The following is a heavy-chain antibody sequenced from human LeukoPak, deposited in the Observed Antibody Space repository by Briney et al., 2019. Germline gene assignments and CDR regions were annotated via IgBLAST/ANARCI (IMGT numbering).Heavy chain of an antibody. V-gene: IGHV3-23*01. D-gene: IGHD2-21*01. Sequence: GGSLRLSCAASGFTFSSYAMSWVRQAPGKGLEWVSAISRSGGSTYYADSVKGRFTISRDNSKNTLYLQMDSLRAEDTAVYYCAKAPIIADFDYWGQGTLVTVSS. CDR3: AKAPIIADFDY. J-gene: IGHJ4*02. CDR1: GFTFSSYA. CDR2: ISRSGGST.